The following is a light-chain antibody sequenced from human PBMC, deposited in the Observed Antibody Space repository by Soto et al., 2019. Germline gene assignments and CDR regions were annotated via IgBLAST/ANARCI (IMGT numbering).Light chain of an antibody. J-gene: IGLJ1*01. CDR1: KLGDKY. V-gene: IGLV3-1*01. CDR2: QDS. CDR3: QAWDSGTVV. Sequence: SYELTQPPSVSVSPGQTASITCSGDKLGDKYACWYQQKPGQSPVLVIYQDSKRPSGIPERFSGSNSGNTATLTISGTQAMDEADYYCQAWDSGTVVFGTGTKLTVL.